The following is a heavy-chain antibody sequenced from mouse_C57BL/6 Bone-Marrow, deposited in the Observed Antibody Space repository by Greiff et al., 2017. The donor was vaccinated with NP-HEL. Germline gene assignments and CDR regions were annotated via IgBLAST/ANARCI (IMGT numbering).Heavy chain of an antibody. V-gene: IGHV5-4*03. CDR3: ARGGYYGVDY. J-gene: IGHJ2*01. D-gene: IGHD1-1*01. CDR1: GFTFSSYA. Sequence: EVKLMESGGGLVKPGGSLKLSCAASGFTFSSYAMSWVRQTPEKRLEWVATISDGGSYTYYPDNVKGRFTISRDNAKNNLYLQMSHLKSEDTAMYYCARGGYYGVDYWGQGTTLTVSS. CDR2: ISDGGSYT.